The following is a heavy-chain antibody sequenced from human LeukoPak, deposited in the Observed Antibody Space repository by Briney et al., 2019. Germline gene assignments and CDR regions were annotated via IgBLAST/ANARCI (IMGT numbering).Heavy chain of an antibody. CDR1: GGSISSSSYY. CDR2: IYYSGST. Sequence: SETLSLTCTVSGGSISSSSYYWGWIRQPPGKGLEWIGSIYYSGSTYYNPSLKSRVTISVDTSKNQFSLKLDSVTAADTAVYYCARGVPDYGDLVSDYWGQGTLVTVSS. CDR3: ARGVPDYGDLVSDY. V-gene: IGHV4-39*07. J-gene: IGHJ4*02. D-gene: IGHD4-17*01.